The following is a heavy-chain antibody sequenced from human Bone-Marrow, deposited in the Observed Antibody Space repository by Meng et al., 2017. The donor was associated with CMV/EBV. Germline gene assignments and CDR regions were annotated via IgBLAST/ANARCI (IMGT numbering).Heavy chain of an antibody. Sequence: ASVKVSCKASGYTFIGYYIHWVRQAPGQGLEWMGWISAYNGNTNYAQKLQGRVTMTTDTSTSTAYMELRSLRSDDTAVYYCAREKEGITIFGVVIATYGMDVWGQGTTVTVSS. D-gene: IGHD3-3*01. CDR1: GYTFIGYY. J-gene: IGHJ6*02. CDR3: AREKEGITIFGVVIATYGMDV. V-gene: IGHV1-18*04. CDR2: ISAYNGNT.